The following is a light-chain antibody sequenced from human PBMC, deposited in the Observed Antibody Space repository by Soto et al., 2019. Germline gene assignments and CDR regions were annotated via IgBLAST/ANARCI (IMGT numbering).Light chain of an antibody. V-gene: IGLV2-11*01. CDR3: CSYAGGPYV. CDR2: DVT. Sequence: QSVLTQPRSVSWSLGQSVTLSCTGTVSDVGTSNYVSWYQQHPGKAPKLIIFDVTKWPSGVPDRFSGSRSGNTTSLTISGLQAEDEAYYHCCSYAGGPYVFGTGTKVTVL. CDR1: VSDVGTSNY. J-gene: IGLJ1*01.